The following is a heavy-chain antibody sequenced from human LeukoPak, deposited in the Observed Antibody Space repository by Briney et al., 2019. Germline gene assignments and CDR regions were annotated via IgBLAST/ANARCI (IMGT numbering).Heavy chain of an antibody. J-gene: IGHJ4*02. CDR1: GFTFSNYA. CDR2: ITGSGGNT. Sequence: PGASLRLSCAASGFTFSNYAMSWVRQAPGKGLEWVSAITGSGGNTYYADSVKGPFTISRDNSTNTLYLQMNNLRDEDTAVYYCAKWGDFDVLTGYYVPDFWGQGTLVTVSS. D-gene: IGHD3-9*01. V-gene: IGHV3-23*01. CDR3: AKWGDFDVLTGYYVPDF.